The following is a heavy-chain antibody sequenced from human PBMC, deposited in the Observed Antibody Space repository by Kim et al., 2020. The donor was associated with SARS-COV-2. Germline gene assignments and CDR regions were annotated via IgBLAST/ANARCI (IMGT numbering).Heavy chain of an antibody. CDR2: IKQDAYES. CDR1: EFTFSTSW. Sequence: GGSLRLSCAASEFTFSTSWMTWVRQAPGKGLEWVASIKQDAYESYYVDSVKGRFTISRDNAKNLLYLQMNSLRPEDTAVYYCAKGVAVSPNYYYHYGMDVGGQGTTDRVPS. D-gene: IGHD6-19*01. V-gene: IGHV3-7*03. J-gene: IGHJ6*02. CDR3: AKGVAVSPNYYYHYGMDV.